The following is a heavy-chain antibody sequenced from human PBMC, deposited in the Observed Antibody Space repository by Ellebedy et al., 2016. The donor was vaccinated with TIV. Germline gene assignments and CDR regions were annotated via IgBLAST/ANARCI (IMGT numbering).Heavy chain of an antibody. J-gene: IGHJ4*02. D-gene: IGHD6-13*01. CDR3: ARGGPGIAYFDN. V-gene: IGHV1-2*02. CDR2: INPNSGGT. CDR1: GYTFTSYY. Sequence: ASVKVSXXASGYTFTSYYMHWVRQAPGQGLEWMGWINPNSGGTNYAQKFQGRVTMTRDTSISTAYMELSRLRSDDTAVYYCARGGPGIAYFDNWGQGTLVTVSS.